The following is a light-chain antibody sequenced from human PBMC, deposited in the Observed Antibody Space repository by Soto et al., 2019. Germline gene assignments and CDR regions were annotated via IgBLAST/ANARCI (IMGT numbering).Light chain of an antibody. CDR3: QQYHNWWT. CDR2: GAS. J-gene: IGKJ1*01. Sequence: IEMTQSPATLSVSPGERATLSCRASQSVSSNLVWYQQKPGQAPRLLIYGASTRVAGIPARFSGSGSGTEFPLTISSLQSEDFAVYYCQQYHNWWTFGQGTKVDI. CDR1: QSVSSN. V-gene: IGKV3-15*01.